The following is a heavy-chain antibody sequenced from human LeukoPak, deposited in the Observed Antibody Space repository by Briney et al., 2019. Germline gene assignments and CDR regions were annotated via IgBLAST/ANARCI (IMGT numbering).Heavy chain of an antibody. CDR1: GGSVSSGSYY. V-gene: IGHV4-61*01. CDR2: IYYSGST. CDR3: ARNDFWSGYTFDY. Sequence: KPSETLSLTCTVFGGSVSSGSYYWSWIRQPPGKGLEWIGYIYYSGSTNYNPSLKSRVTTSVDTSKNQFSLKLSSVTAADTAAYYCARNDFWSGYTFDYWGQGTLVTVSS. J-gene: IGHJ4*02. D-gene: IGHD3-3*01.